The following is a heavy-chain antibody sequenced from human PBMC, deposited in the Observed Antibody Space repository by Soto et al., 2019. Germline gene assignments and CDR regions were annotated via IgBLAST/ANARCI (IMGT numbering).Heavy chain of an antibody. CDR2: INHSGST. V-gene: IGHV4-34*01. Sequence: SETLSLTCAVYGGSFSGYYWSWIRQPPGKGLEWIGEINHSGSTNYNPSLKSRVTISVDTSKNQFSLKLNSVTAADTAVYYCARAIPKVPAAMVNYWGQGTLVTVSS. CDR1: GGSFSGYY. J-gene: IGHJ4*02. D-gene: IGHD2-2*01. CDR3: ARAIPKVPAAMVNY.